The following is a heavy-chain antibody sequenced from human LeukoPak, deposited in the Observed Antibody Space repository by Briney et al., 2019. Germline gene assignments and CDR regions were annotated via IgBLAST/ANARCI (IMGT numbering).Heavy chain of an antibody. CDR2: ISGSGSST. CDR3: AKPYDYSNYGHYGMDV. D-gene: IGHD4-4*01. V-gene: IGHV3-23*01. Sequence: GGSLRLSCAASGFTFSNYAINWVRQAPGKGLEWVSAISGSGSSTYYADSVKGRFTISRDNSKNTLYLQMNSLRAEDTAVYYCAKPYDYSNYGHYGMDVWGQGTTVTVS. J-gene: IGHJ6*02. CDR1: GFTFSNYA.